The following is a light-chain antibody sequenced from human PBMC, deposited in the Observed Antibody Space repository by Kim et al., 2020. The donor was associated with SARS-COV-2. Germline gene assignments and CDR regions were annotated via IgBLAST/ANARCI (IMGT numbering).Light chain of an antibody. J-gene: IGLJ3*02. CDR2: GKN. Sequence: VALCQTGRITCRGRRLRSYYSSWYQQKPGQPPVLVVYGKNIRPSGFPDRFSFSSSGNTASLTITGAQADDEADYYCNSLDSSGNWLFGVGTKLTVL. V-gene: IGLV3-19*01. CDR3: NSLDSSGNWL. CDR1: RLRSYY.